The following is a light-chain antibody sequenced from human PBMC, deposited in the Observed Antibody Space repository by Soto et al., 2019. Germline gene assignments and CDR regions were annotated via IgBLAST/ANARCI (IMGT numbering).Light chain of an antibody. J-gene: IGKJ5*01. CDR1: QSVSSY. CDR2: DTS. V-gene: IGKV3-11*01. CDR3: QQRSNRPLT. Sequence: EIVLTQSPATLSLSPGERATLSCRASQSVSSYLAWYQQKPGQAPRLLIYDTSNRATGIPARFSGSWSGTDCTLTISSLEPEDFAVYYCQQRSNRPLTFGGGTRLEIK.